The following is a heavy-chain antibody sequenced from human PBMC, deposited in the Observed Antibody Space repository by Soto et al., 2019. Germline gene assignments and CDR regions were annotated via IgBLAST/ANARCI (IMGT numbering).Heavy chain of an antibody. CDR2: INSDGSST. Sequence: LGGSLRLSCAASGFTLSSYWMHWVRQAPGKRLVWVSRINSDGSSTSYADSVKGRFTISRDNAKNTLYLQMNSLRAEDTAVYYCARDYDFWSGYYTYDYWGQGTLVTVSS. J-gene: IGHJ4*02. V-gene: IGHV3-74*01. CDR3: ARDYDFWSGYYTYDY. D-gene: IGHD3-3*01. CDR1: GFTLSSYW.